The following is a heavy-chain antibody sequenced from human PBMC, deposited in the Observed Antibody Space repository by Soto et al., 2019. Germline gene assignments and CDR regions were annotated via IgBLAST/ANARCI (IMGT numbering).Heavy chain of an antibody. CDR1: GFTFSSYS. J-gene: IGHJ4*02. CDR2: ISSSSSTI. V-gene: IGHV3-48*01. D-gene: IGHD6-13*01. CDR3: ASDGDSSSPYAY. Sequence: GGSLRLSCAASGFTFSSYSMNWVRQAPGKGLEWVSYISSSSSTIYYADYVKGRFTISRDDAKNSLYLQINSMRAEDTAVYYCASDGDSSSPYAYWGQGTLVTVSS.